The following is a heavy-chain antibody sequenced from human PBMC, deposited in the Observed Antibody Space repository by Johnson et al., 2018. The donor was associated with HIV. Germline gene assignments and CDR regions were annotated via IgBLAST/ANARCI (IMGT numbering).Heavy chain of an antibody. V-gene: IGHV3-13*01. CDR2: IGTAGDT. CDR3: ARDFGTNILCAFDM. CDR1: GFTFSSYD. Sequence: EVQLVESGGGLVQPGGSLRLSCAASGFTFSSYDMHWVRQATGKGLEWVSAIGTAGDTYYPGPVKGRFTISRENDKNSLYLQMNSMRGEDTAVYFCARDFGTNILCAFDMWGQGTLVTVSS. D-gene: IGHD3-3*01. J-gene: IGHJ3*02.